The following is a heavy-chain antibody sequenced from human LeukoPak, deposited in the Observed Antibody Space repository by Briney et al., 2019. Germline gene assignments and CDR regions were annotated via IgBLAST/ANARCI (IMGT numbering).Heavy chain of an antibody. V-gene: IGHV1-2*02. CDR2: INPDSGGT. J-gene: IGHJ4*02. Sequence: ASVKVSCKASGYYFTGYYMHWVRQAPGQGLEWMGWINPDSGGTDFPHKFQGRVTLTRDTSINTAYMELSRLRSDDTAIYYCARELANGRADYWGQGTPVTVSS. D-gene: IGHD4/OR15-4a*01. CDR1: GYYFTGYY. CDR3: ARELANGRADY.